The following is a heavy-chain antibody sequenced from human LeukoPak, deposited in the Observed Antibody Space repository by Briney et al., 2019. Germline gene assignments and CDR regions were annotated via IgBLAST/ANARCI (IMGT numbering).Heavy chain of an antibody. CDR1: GFTFSSYA. CDR3: AKEGSSGWLYYFDY. V-gene: IGHV3-30*04. Sequence: PGGSLRLSCAASGFTFSSYAMHWVRQAPGKGLEWVAVISYDGSNKYYADSVKGRFTISRDNSKNTLYLQMNSLRAEDTAVYYCAKEGSSGWLYYFDYWGQGTLVTVSS. CDR2: ISYDGSNK. D-gene: IGHD6-19*01. J-gene: IGHJ4*02.